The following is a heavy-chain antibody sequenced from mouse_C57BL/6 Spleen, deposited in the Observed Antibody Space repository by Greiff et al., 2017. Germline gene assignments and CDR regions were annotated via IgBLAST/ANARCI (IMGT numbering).Heavy chain of an antibody. V-gene: IGHV1-69*01. Sequence: QVHVKQPGAELVMPGASVKLSCKASGYTFTSYWMHWVKQRPGQGLEWIGEIDPSDSYTNYNQKFKGKSTVTVDKSSSTAYMQLSSLTSEDSAVYYCARFDYDRGFYAMDYWGQGTSVTVSS. CDR1: GYTFTSYW. J-gene: IGHJ4*01. CDR2: IDPSDSYT. CDR3: ARFDYDRGFYAMDY. D-gene: IGHD2-4*01.